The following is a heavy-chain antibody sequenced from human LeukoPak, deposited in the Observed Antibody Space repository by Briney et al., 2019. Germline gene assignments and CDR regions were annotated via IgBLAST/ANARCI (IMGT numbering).Heavy chain of an antibody. Sequence: SETLSLTCVVSGGSISSYNWWSWVRQPPGKGLEWIGEIYHSGSTNYNPSLKSRVTISLDKSKNQFSLKLSSVTAADTAVYYCARDRDDTYSSSWYIDYWGQGTLVTVSS. CDR1: GGSISSYNW. J-gene: IGHJ4*02. CDR2: IYHSGST. D-gene: IGHD6-13*01. CDR3: ARDRDDTYSSSWYIDY. V-gene: IGHV4-4*02.